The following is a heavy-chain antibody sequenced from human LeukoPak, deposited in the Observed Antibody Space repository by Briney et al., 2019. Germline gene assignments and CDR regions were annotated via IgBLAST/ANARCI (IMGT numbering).Heavy chain of an antibody. Sequence: GGSLRLSCRASGFTFSSYSINWVRQAPGKGLEWVSSISTGSDFIHYADSLKGRFTISRDNAKNSLYLQMNSLRAEDTALYYCARGSEANLYTYSFHYWGQGTLVTVSS. V-gene: IGHV3-21*04. J-gene: IGHJ4*02. CDR3: ARGSEANLYTYSFHY. D-gene: IGHD3-16*01. CDR2: ISTGSDFI. CDR1: GFTFSSYS.